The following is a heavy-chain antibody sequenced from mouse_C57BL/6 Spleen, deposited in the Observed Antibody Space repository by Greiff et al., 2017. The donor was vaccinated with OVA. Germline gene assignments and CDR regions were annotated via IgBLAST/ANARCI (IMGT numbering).Heavy chain of an antibody. Sequence: QVQLQQPGAELVRPGTSVKLSCKASGYTFTSYWMHWVKQRPGQGLEWIGVIDPSDSYTNYNQKFKGKATLTVDTSSSTAYMQLSSLTSEDSAVYYCARAYGSSPYYAMDYWGQGTSVTVSS. V-gene: IGHV1-59*01. D-gene: IGHD1-1*01. CDR2: IDPSDSYT. CDR3: ARAYGSSPYYAMDY. J-gene: IGHJ4*01. CDR1: GYTFTSYW.